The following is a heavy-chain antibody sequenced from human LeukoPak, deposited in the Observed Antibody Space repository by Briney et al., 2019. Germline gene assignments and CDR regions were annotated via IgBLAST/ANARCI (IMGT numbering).Heavy chain of an antibody. D-gene: IGHD3-9*01. Sequence: ASVKVSCKASGYTFTSYGISWVRQAPGQGLEWMGWISAYNGNTNYAQKLQGRVTMTTDTSTSTAYMELSRLRSDDTAVYYCASEVVSYYDILTGYYPDYYYYGMDVWGQGTTVTVSS. CDR1: GYTFTSYG. V-gene: IGHV1-18*01. J-gene: IGHJ6*02. CDR3: ASEVVSYYDILTGYYPDYYYYGMDV. CDR2: ISAYNGNT.